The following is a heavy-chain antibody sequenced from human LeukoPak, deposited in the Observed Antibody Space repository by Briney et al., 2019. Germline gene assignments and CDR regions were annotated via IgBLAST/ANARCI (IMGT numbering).Heavy chain of an antibody. CDR3: ARETGLSGSYYDYFDY. CDR1: GFTFSDYY. Sequence: GGSLRLSCAASGFTFSDYYMSWLRQAPGKGLEWVSYISSSGSTIYYADSVKGRFTISRDNAKNSLYLQMNSLRAEDTAVYYCARETGLSGSYYDYFDYWGQGTLVTVSS. J-gene: IGHJ4*02. CDR2: ISSSGSTI. D-gene: IGHD1-26*01. V-gene: IGHV3-11*04.